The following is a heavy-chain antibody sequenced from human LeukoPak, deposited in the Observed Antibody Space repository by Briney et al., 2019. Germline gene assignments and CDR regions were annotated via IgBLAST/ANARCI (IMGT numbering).Heavy chain of an antibody. CDR2: ISSSGTTM. CDR1: GFTFTSYE. CDR3: AKWDAHLNNCFDP. D-gene: IGHD1-26*01. V-gene: IGHV3-48*03. J-gene: IGHJ5*02. Sequence: GGSLRLSCAASGFTFTSYEMNWVRQAPGKGLEWVSYISSSGTTMYYADSVKGRFTISRDNAKHSLYLQMNSLRAEDTAVYYCAKWDAHLNNCFDPWGQGTLVTVSS.